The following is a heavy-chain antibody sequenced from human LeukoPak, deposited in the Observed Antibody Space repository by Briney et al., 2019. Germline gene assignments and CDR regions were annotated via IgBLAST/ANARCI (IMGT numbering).Heavy chain of an antibody. CDR2: IYYSGST. CDR3: ARTPWGLNYFDY. D-gene: IGHD1-26*01. V-gene: IGHV4-31*03. CDR1: GGSISSGGYY. Sequence: SQTLSLTCTVSGGSISSGGYYWSWIRQHPGTGLEWIGYIYYSGSTYYNPSLKSRVTISVDTSKNQFSLKLSPVTAADTAVYYCARTPWGLNYFDYWGQGTLVTVSS. J-gene: IGHJ4*02.